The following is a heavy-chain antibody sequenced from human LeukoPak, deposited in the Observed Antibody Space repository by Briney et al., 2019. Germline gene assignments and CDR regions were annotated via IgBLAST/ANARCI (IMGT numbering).Heavy chain of an antibody. CDR2: IYYSGST. D-gene: IGHD3-3*01. CDR3: ARQRREDMYYDFWSGPLLPHTPFDY. CDR1: GGSISSSSYY. J-gene: IGHJ4*02. V-gene: IGHV4-39*01. Sequence: PSETLSLTCTVSGGSISSSSYYWGWIRQPPGKGLEWIGSIYYSGSTYYNPSLKSRVTISVDTSKNQFSLKLSSVTAADTAVYYCARQRREDMYYDFWSGPLLPHTPFDYWGQGTLVTVSS.